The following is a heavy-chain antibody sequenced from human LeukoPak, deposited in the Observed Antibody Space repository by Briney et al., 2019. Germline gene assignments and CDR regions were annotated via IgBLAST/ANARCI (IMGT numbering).Heavy chain of an antibody. J-gene: IGHJ5*02. CDR1: GGSFSGYY. D-gene: IGHD6-13*01. Sequence: SETLCLTCAVYGGSFSGYYWSWIRQPPGKGLEWIGEINHSGSTNYNPSLKSRVTISVDTSKNQFSLKLSSVTAADTAVYYCARGGIAAAGWFDPWGQGTLVTVSS. CDR3: ARGGIAAAGWFDP. CDR2: INHSGST. V-gene: IGHV4-34*01.